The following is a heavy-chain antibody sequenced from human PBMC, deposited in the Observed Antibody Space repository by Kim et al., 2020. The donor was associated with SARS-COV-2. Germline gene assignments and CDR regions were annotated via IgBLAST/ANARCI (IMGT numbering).Heavy chain of an antibody. CDR1: GGPISSSYY. J-gene: IGHJ4*02. V-gene: IGHV4-39*01. CDR2: IYYRGRT. Sequence: SETLSLTCSVSGGPISSSYYWVWIRQSPGKGLEWIGSIYYRGRTFYNPSLKGRVTMSIETSRSQFSLRLNSMTAADTAVYYCASPYQWCFYWGRGTLVTVSS. D-gene: IGHD2-15*01. CDR3: ASPYQWCFY.